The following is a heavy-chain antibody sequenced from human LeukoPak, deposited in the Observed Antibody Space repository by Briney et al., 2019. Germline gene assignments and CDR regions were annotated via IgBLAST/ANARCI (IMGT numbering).Heavy chain of an antibody. CDR3: ARLKKVLLPLPHYYYYYYMDV. V-gene: IGHV4-30-2*01. J-gene: IGHJ6*03. D-gene: IGHD3-10*01. Sequence: SETLSLTCTVSGGSISSGDYYWSWIRQPPGKGLEWIGYIYHSGSNHYNPSLKSRVTISVDRSKNQFSLKLSSVTAADTAVYYCARLKKVLLPLPHYYYYYYMDVWGKGTTVTVSS. CDR1: GGSISSGDYY. CDR2: IYHSGSN.